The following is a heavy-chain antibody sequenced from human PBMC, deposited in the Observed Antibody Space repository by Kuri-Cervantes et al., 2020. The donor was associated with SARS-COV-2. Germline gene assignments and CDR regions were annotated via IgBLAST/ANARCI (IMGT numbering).Heavy chain of an antibody. V-gene: IGHV5-51*01. CDR3: AIPRRDYGSGSRYGGTDY. D-gene: IGHD3-10*01. CDR2: IYPGDSDT. CDR1: GYSFTSFW. J-gene: IGHJ4*02. Sequence: GESLKISCKGSGYSFTSFWIGWVRQMPGKGLEWMGIIYPGDSDTRYSPSFQGQVTISADKSISTAYLQWSSLKASDTAMYYCAIPRRDYGSGSRYGGTDYWGQGTLVTVSS.